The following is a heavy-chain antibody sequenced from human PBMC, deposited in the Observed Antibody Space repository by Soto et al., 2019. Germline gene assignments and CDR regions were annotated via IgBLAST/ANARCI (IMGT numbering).Heavy chain of an antibody. V-gene: IGHV1-69*13. CDR3: ARVGYSGSYQHYFDY. CDR2: IIPIFGTA. D-gene: IGHD1-26*01. J-gene: IGHJ4*02. CDR1: GGTFSSYA. Sequence: SVKVSCKASGGTFSSYAISWLRQAPGQGLEWMGGIIPIFGTANYAQKFQGRVTITADESTSTAYMELSSLRSEDTAVYYCARVGYSGSYQHYFDYWGQGTLVTVSS.